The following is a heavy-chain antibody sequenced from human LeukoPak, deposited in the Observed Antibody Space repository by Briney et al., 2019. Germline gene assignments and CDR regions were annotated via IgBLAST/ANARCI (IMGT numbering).Heavy chain of an antibody. CDR1: GFTFSSYW. V-gene: IGHV3-7*04. CDR3: ARGQGGYDPYYFDY. J-gene: IGHJ4*02. CDR2: IKQDGSEK. Sequence: GGSLRLSCAASGFTFSSYWMSWVRQAPGKGLEWVANIKQDGSEKYYVDSVKGRFTISRDNAKNSLYLQMNSLRAEDTAVYYCARGQGGYDPYYFDYWAREPWSPSPQ. D-gene: IGHD5-12*01.